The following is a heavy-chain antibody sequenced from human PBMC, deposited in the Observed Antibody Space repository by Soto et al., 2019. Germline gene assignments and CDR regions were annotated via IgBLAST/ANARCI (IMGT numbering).Heavy chain of an antibody. CDR3: AASRGGDAFDI. CDR2: ISYDGSNK. J-gene: IGHJ3*02. CDR1: GFTFSSDG. Sequence: QVQLVESGGGVVQPGRSLRLSCAASGFTFSSDGMHWVRQAPGKGLEWVAVISYDGSNKYYADSVKGRFTISRDNSKNTLYLQMNSLSAEDTAVYYCAASRGGDAFDIWGQGTMVTVSS. V-gene: IGHV3-30*03. D-gene: IGHD3-16*01.